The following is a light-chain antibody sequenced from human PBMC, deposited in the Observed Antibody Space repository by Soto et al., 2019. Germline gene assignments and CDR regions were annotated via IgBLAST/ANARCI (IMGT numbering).Light chain of an antibody. CDR1: QSVSSSY. CDR3: QKYGSSPLT. Sequence: EIVLTQSPGTLSLSPGERATLSCRASQSVSSSYLAWYQQKPGQAPRLLIYGASSRATGIPDRFSGSGSGTDFTLNISRLEPEDFAVYYCQKYGSSPLTFGQGTKVEIK. J-gene: IGKJ1*01. CDR2: GAS. V-gene: IGKV3-20*01.